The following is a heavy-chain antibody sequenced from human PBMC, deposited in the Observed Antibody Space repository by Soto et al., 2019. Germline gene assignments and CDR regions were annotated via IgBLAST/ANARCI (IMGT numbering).Heavy chain of an antibody. D-gene: IGHD2-2*01. V-gene: IGHV3-30-3*01. Sequence: GSGFTSRTYAKHLFRHPPEKKQEWVAVISYDGSNKYYADSVKGRFTISRDNSKNTLYLQMNSLRAEDTAVYYCARTEGYCSSTSCHSSFCDYWGQGTLVTVSS. CDR1: GFTSRTYA. CDR3: ARTEGYCSSTSCHSSFCDY. CDR2: ISYDGSNK. J-gene: IGHJ4*02.